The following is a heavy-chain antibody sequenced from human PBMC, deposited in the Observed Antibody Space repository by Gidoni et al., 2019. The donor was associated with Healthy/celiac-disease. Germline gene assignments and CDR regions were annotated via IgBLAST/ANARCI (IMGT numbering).Heavy chain of an antibody. CDR2: VSSSSSYI. J-gene: IGHJ6*02. D-gene: IGHD3-22*01. CDR3: ARGNYDSTLYYYYYGMDV. V-gene: IGHV3-21*01. CDR1: GLTCSSYR. Sequence: EVQLVESGGGLVKPGGSLRLSCAATGLTCSSYRMNWVRQAPGKGLEWVSSVSSSSSYIYYADSVKGRFTISRDNAKNSLYLQMNSLRAEDTAVYYCARGNYDSTLYYYYYGMDVWGQGTTVTVSS.